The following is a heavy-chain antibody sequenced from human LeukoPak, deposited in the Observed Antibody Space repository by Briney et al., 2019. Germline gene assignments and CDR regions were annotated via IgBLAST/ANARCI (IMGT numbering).Heavy chain of an antibody. D-gene: IGHD1-7*01. CDR2: ITWNSGTI. CDR1: GFTFDDYA. Sequence: GGSLRLSCAASGFTFDDYAMHWVRQGPGKGLEWVSGITWNSGTIGYADSVKGRFTISRDNAKNSLYLQMNSLRAEDTALYYCAKDVTGTGAFDIWGHGTMVTVSS. J-gene: IGHJ3*02. CDR3: AKDVTGTGAFDI. V-gene: IGHV3-9*01.